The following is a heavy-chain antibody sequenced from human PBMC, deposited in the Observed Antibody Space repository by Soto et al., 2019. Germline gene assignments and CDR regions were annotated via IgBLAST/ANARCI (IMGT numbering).Heavy chain of an antibody. V-gene: IGHV4-59*08. J-gene: IGHJ4*02. Sequence: SETLSLTCTVSGGSINNYYWSWIRQPPGKGLEWIGYIYYSGSTNYNPSLKSRVTISVDTSKNQFSLKLSSVTAADTAVYYCASTVTTSTFDYWGQGTLVTVSS. CDR1: GGSINNYY. CDR2: IYYSGST. D-gene: IGHD4-17*01. CDR3: ASTVTTSTFDY.